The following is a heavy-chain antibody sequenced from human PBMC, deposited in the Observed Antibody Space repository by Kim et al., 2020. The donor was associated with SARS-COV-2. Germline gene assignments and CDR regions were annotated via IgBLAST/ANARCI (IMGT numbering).Heavy chain of an antibody. J-gene: IGHJ6*02. CDR1: GFTFSSYS. CDR2: ISSSSSYI. CDR3: AREGAGYSSGWYDYYYYGMDV. D-gene: IGHD6-19*01. V-gene: IGHV3-21*01. Sequence: GGSLRLSCAASGFTFSSYSMNWVRQAPGKGLEWVSSISSSSSYIYYADSVKGRFTISRDNAKNSLYLQMNSLRAEDTAVYYCAREGAGYSSGWYDYYYYGMDVWGQGTTFTVSS.